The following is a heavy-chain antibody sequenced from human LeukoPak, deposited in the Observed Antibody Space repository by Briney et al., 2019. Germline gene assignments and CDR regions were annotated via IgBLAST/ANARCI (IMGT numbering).Heavy chain of an antibody. CDR3: ARGSTPSYYYDSSGHFDY. D-gene: IGHD3-22*01. CDR2: ISAYNGNT. Sequence: ASVKVSCKASGYTFTSYGISWVRQAPGQGLEWMGWISAYNGNTNYAQKLQGRVTMTTDTSTSTAYMELSSLRSDDTAVYYCARGSTPSYYYDSSGHFDYWGQGTLVTVSS. J-gene: IGHJ4*02. V-gene: IGHV1-18*01. CDR1: GYTFTSYG.